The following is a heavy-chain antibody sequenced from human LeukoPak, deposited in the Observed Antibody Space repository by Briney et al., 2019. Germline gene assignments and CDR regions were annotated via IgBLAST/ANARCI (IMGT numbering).Heavy chain of an antibody. J-gene: IGHJ4*02. Sequence: GGSLRLSCAASGFTFSSYAMSWVRQAPGKGLEWVSAISGSGGSTYYADSVKGWFTISRDNSKNTLYLQMNSLRAEDTAVYYCAKDGDSSPTRYWGQGTLVTVSS. CDR2: ISGSGGST. D-gene: IGHD6-13*01. V-gene: IGHV3-23*01. CDR1: GFTFSSYA. CDR3: AKDGDSSPTRY.